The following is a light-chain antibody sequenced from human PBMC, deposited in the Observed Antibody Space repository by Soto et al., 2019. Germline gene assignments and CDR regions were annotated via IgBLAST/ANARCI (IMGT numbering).Light chain of an antibody. CDR2: GAF. CDR1: PSVTNF. V-gene: IGKV3-11*01. Sequence: ESVVTQSPATVSLSTGERATLYCRASPSVTNFLAWYQQKPGQAPRLLIYGAFNRATGIPARFSGSGSGTDFTLTISSLEPEDSAVYYCQPRNVLPPVTSGHGARPAIK. CDR3: QPRNVLPPVT. J-gene: IGKJ5*01.